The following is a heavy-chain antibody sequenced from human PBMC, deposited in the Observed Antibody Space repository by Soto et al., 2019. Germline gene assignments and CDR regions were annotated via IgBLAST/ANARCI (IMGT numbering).Heavy chain of an antibody. CDR2: IYYSGST. V-gene: IGHV4-39*01. J-gene: IGHJ5*02. CDR1: GGSISSSSYY. CDR3: ASEVFGVVLNWFDP. Sequence: SETLSLTCTVSGGSISSSSYYWGWIRQPPGKGLEWIGSIYYSGSTYYNPSLKSRVTISVDTSKNQFSLKLSSVTAADTAVYYCASEVFGVVLNWFDPWGQGTLVTVSS. D-gene: IGHD3-3*01.